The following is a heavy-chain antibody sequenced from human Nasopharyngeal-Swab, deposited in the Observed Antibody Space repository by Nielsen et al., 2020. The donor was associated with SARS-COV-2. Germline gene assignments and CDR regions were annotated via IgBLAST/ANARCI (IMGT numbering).Heavy chain of an antibody. J-gene: IGHJ4*02. Sequence: GESLKISCAASGFTFSSYSMNWVRQAPGKGLEWVSSISSSSSYIYYADSVKGRFTISRDNAKNSLYLQMNSLRAEDTSVYYCARGYYDFWSGYEKYYFDYWGPDALVPLSS. CDR2: ISSSSSYI. CDR3: ARGYYDFWSGYEKYYFDY. D-gene: IGHD3-3*01. V-gene: IGHV3-21*01. CDR1: GFTFSSYS.